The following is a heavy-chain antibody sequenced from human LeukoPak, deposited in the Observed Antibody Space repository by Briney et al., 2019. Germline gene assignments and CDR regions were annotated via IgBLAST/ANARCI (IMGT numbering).Heavy chain of an antibody. J-gene: IGHJ4*02. CDR2: LSGGSSYI. CDR1: GFTFGDYS. D-gene: IGHD6-13*01. CDR3: AKGDHASSWYTAIDY. V-gene: IGHV3-21*01. Sequence: GGSLRLSCAASGFTFGDYSMIWVRQAPGRGLEFVSSLSGGSSYIFYADSLKGRFTVSRDNAKGSLYLQMNSLRAEDTAVYYCAKGDHASSWYTAIDYWGQGARVTVSS.